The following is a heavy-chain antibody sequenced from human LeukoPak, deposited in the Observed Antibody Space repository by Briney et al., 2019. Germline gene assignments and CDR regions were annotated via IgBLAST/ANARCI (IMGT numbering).Heavy chain of an antibody. Sequence: SETLSLTCTVSGGSMRSYYWIWIRQPPGKGLEWIGYIDYTGRSKDNPSLKSRVTISVDMSKNQFSLKLRSVTAADTAVYYCARRSRFLYYFDYWGQGTLVTVSS. CDR2: IDYTGRS. CDR1: GGSMRSYY. J-gene: IGHJ4*02. V-gene: IGHV4-59*08. CDR3: ARRSRFLYYFDY. D-gene: IGHD3-3*01.